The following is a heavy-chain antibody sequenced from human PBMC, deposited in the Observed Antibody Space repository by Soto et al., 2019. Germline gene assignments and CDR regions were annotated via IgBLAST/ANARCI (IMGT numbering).Heavy chain of an antibody. J-gene: IGHJ4*02. CDR1: GFTFSGYW. V-gene: IGHV3-74*01. CDR3: ADIGGYDSVGGAY. D-gene: IGHD3-16*01. Sequence: GGSLRLSCAASGFTFSGYWMHWVRQVPGKGLVWVSRIKGDGSSTSYADSVKGRFTISRDNAKNTLYLQMNSLRAEDTAVYFCADIGGYDSVGGAYWGQGALVTVSS. CDR2: IKGDGSST.